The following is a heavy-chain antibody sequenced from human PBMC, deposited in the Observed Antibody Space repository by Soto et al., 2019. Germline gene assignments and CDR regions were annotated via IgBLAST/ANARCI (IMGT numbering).Heavy chain of an antibody. CDR1: GGSFSGYY. J-gene: IGHJ4*02. Sequence: QVHLQQWGAGLLKPSETLSLTCAVYGGSFSGYYWSWIRQPPGKGLEWIAEINHSGSTNYSPSLKSRVTRSGDTSKNQFSLKLTSVTAADTAVYYCARVDSRGWYVDYWGQGTLLTVSS. CDR2: INHSGST. V-gene: IGHV4-34*01. D-gene: IGHD6-19*01. CDR3: ARVDSRGWYVDY.